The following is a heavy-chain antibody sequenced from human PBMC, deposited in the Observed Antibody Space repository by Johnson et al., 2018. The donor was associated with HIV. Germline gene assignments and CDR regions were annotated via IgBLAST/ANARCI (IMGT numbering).Heavy chain of an antibody. V-gene: IGHV3-30*19. Sequence: QVQLLESGGGVVQPGRSLRLSCAASGFTFSSYGMHWVRQAPGKGLEWVAVISYDGSNQYYADSVKGRITISRDNSKNKLYLQMNSLRAEDTAVYYCAKDNDSSGSDAFDIWGQGTMVTVSS. CDR3: AKDNDSSGSDAFDI. D-gene: IGHD3-22*01. CDR2: ISYDGSNQ. J-gene: IGHJ3*02. CDR1: GFTFSSYG.